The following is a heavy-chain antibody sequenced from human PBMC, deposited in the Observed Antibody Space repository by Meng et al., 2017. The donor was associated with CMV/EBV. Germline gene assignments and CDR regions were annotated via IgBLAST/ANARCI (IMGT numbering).Heavy chain of an antibody. CDR3: TTAEWLYGMDV. D-gene: IGHD3-3*01. CDR2: IKSKTDGGTT. V-gene: IGHV3-15*01. J-gene: IGHJ6*02. CDR1: GFTFSNAW. Sequence: GESLKISCAASGFTFSNAWMSWVRQAPGKGLEWVGRIKSKTDGGTTDYAAPVKGRFTISRDDSKNTLYLKMNSLKTKDTAVYYCTTAEWLYGMDVWGQGTTVTVSS.